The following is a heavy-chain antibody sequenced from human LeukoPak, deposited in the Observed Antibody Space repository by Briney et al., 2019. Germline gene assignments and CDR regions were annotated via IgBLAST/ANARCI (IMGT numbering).Heavy chain of an antibody. CDR1: GGSISSYY. CDR2: IHTSGST. J-gene: IGHJ4*02. V-gene: IGHV4-4*07. D-gene: IGHD2-15*01. CDR3: VRVICSGGSCRFDY. Sequence: PSETLSLTCTVSGGSISSYYRNWIRQPAGKGLEWIGRIHTSGSTNYNPSLKSRVTMSVDTSKNQFSLKLSSVTAADTAVYYCVRVICSGGSCRFDYWGQGTLVTVSS.